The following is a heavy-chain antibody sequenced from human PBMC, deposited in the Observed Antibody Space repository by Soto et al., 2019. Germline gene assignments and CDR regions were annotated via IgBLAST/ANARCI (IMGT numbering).Heavy chain of an antibody. V-gene: IGHV1-69*13. CDR1: GGTFSSYA. CDR2: IIPIFGTA. D-gene: IGHD6-13*01. J-gene: IGHJ5*02. Sequence: SVKVSCKASGGTFSSYAISWVRQAPGQGLEWMGGIIPIFGTANYAQKFQGRVTITADESTSTAYMELSSLRSEDMAVYYCARDEAAAGEYNWFDPWGQGTLVTVSS. CDR3: ARDEAAAGEYNWFDP.